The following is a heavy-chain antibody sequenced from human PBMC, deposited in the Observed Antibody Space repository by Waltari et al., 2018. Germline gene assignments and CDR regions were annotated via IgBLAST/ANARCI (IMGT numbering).Heavy chain of an antibody. CDR2: IYHSGST. CDR3: ATSEIRFLEWLPYY. D-gene: IGHD3-3*01. CDR1: GYSISSGYY. J-gene: IGHJ4*02. Sequence: QVQLQESGPGLVKPSETLSLTCAVSGYSISSGYYWGWIRQPPGKGLEWIGSIYHSGSTYYNPSLKSRVTISVDTSKNQFSLKLSSVTAADTAVYYCATSEIRFLEWLPYYWGQGTLVTVSS. V-gene: IGHV4-38-2*01.